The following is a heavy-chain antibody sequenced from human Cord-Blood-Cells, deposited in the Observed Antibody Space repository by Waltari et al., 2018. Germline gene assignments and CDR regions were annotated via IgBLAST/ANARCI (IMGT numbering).Heavy chain of an antibody. CDR2: INPNSGGT. J-gene: IGHJ4*02. CDR1: GYTFTGYY. CDR3: ARSKDYYGSGSYFDY. D-gene: IGHD3-10*01. Sequence: QVQLVQSGAEVKKPGASVKVSCKASGYTFTGYYMTWVRQGTGQGLEWMGWINPNSGGTNYAQKFQGRVTMTRDTSISTAYMELSRLRSDDTAVYYCARSKDYYGSGSYFDYWGQGTLVTVSS. V-gene: IGHV1-2*02.